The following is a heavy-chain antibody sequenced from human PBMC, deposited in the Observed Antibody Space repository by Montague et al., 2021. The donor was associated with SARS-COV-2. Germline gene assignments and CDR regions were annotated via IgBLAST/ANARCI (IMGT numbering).Heavy chain of an antibody. V-gene: IGHV4-39*01. J-gene: IGHJ3*02. CDR2: IYYTGST. CDR3: ARHLTGSGNAGDI. Sequence: SETLSLTCTVSGGSVSSSSYYWGWIRQPPGKGLEWIGSIYYTGSTYYNPSLKSRVTISVDTSKNQFSLKLSSVTAADTAVYYCARHLTGSGNAGDIWGQGKRVAVS. D-gene: IGHD3-10*01. CDR1: GGSVSSSSYY.